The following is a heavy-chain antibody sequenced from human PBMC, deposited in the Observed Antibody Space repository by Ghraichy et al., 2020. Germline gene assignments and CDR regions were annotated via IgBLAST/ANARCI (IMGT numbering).Heavy chain of an antibody. J-gene: IGHJ4*02. CDR1: GFTFSSHW. Sequence: GGSLRLSCVASGFTFSSHWMSWVRQAPGKGLEWVANINEDGSEKWSVDSVKGRFTISRDNAENSLYLQMNSLRAEDTAVYYCVRDIRGGWVGCPYDCWGQGTLVTVSS. V-gene: IGHV3-7*03. D-gene: IGHD3-16*01. CDR3: VRDIRGGWVGCPYDC. CDR2: INEDGSEK.